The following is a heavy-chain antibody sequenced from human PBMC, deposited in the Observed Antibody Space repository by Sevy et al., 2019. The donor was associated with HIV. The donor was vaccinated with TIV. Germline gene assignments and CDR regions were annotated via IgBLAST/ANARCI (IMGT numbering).Heavy chain of an antibody. J-gene: IGHJ1*01. CDR2: ISASGGST. CDR1: GFIFSGYV. Sequence: GGSLRLSCAASGFIFSGYVMSWVRQAPGKGLEWVSGISASGGSTYYADSVKGRFTISRDNSKNTLYLEMNSLRAEDTAVYYCANDASSSWTGGTFQHWGQGTLVTVSS. V-gene: IGHV3-23*01. D-gene: IGHD6-13*01. CDR3: ANDASSSWTGGTFQH.